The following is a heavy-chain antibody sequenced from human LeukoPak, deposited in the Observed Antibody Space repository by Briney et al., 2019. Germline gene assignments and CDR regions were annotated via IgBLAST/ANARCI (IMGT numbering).Heavy chain of an antibody. Sequence: GLSLRLSCAASGFTFSSYGMHWVRQAPGKGLEWVAVVSYDGSNKYYADSVKGRFTISRDNSKNTLYLQMNSLRAEDTAVYYCARDGIASSRGAFDIWGQGTMVTVS. D-gene: IGHD6-13*01. CDR2: VSYDGSNK. CDR1: GFTFSSYG. J-gene: IGHJ3*02. CDR3: ARDGIASSRGAFDI. V-gene: IGHV3-33*01.